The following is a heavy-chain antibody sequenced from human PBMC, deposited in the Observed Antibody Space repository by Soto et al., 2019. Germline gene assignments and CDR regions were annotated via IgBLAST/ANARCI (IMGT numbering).Heavy chain of an antibody. D-gene: IGHD7-27*01. V-gene: IGHV3-30*18. Sequence: QVQLVESGGGVVQPGRSLRLSCAASGFTFSSYGMHWVRQAPGKGLEWVAVISYDGSNKYYADSVKGRFTISRDNSKNTLYLQMNSLRAEDTAVYYCAKSDTNWGSRGAFDIWGQGTMVTVSS. J-gene: IGHJ3*02. CDR2: ISYDGSNK. CDR1: GFTFSSYG. CDR3: AKSDTNWGSRGAFDI.